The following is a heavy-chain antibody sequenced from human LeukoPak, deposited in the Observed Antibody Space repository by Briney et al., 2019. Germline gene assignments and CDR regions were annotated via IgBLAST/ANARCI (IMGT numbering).Heavy chain of an antibody. Sequence: GGSLRLSCAASGFTFSSYAMSWVRQAPGKGLGWVSAISGSGGSTYYADSVKGRFTISRDNSKNTLYLQMNSLRAEDTAVYYCAKSGGGGVLRFLEWLKRDDYWGQGTLVTVSS. CDR3: AKSGGGGVLRFLEWLKRDDY. CDR2: ISGSGGST. D-gene: IGHD3-3*01. J-gene: IGHJ4*02. V-gene: IGHV3-23*01. CDR1: GFTFSSYA.